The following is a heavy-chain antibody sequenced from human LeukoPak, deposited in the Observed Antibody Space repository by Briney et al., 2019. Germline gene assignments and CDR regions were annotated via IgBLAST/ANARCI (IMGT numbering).Heavy chain of an antibody. J-gene: IGHJ6*03. CDR3: ARAVTYYYYYYMDV. Sequence: GGSLRLSCAASGFTFSSYGMHWVRQAPGKGLEWVSVIYSGGSTYYADSVKGRFTISRDNSKNTLYLQMNSLRAEDTAVYYCARAVTYYYYYYMDVWGKGTTVTISS. CDR1: GFTFSSYG. D-gene: IGHD4-17*01. V-gene: IGHV3-NL1*01. CDR2: IYSGGST.